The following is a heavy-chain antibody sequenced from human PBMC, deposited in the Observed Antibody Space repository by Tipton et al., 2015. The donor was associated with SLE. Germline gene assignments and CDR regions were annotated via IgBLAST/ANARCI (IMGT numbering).Heavy chain of an antibody. CDR3: TRGVRGYYDYSYMDV. J-gene: IGHJ6*03. CDR1: GGSFSGYH. V-gene: IGHV4-34*01. D-gene: IGHD3-10*02. Sequence: TLSLTCTIYGGSFSGYHWSWIRQPPGKGLEWIGEISHSGSTNYNPSLKSRVTISRDTSGKQVSLKLSSVTAADTAVYYCTRGVRGYYDYSYMDVWGKGTTVTISS. CDR2: ISHSGST.